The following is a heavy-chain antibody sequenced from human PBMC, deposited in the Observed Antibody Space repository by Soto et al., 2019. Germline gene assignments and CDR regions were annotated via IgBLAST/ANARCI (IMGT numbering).Heavy chain of an antibody. V-gene: IGHV3-33*01. J-gene: IGHJ3*02. CDR1: GFTFSTYG. Sequence: QVQLVESGGGVVQPGTSLRLSCAASGFTFSTYGMHWVRQTPGKGLEWVAIIWYEGLNIYYADSVKGRFTISRDDSKNTGYMEMNSLRPGDTAVYYCATAGPYCGSDCYPWAVDIWGHGTVVTVSS. CDR2: IWYEGLNI. D-gene: IGHD2-21*02. CDR3: ATAGPYCGSDCYPWAVDI.